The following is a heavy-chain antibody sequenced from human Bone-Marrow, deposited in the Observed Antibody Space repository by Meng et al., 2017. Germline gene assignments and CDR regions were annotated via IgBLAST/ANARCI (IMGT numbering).Heavy chain of an antibody. CDR2: IITILGIS. D-gene: IGHD5-12*01. J-gene: IGHJ6*02. CDR3: AGDLSGYPCQEPSYYYYYGMDV. CDR1: GYTFTSYD. Sequence: SVKVSCKASGYTFTSYDIHWVRQAPGQGLEWMGRIITILGISNYAQKFQSRVTITADKSTSTAYMELRSLRSEDTTVYYCAGDLSGYPCQEPSYYYYYGMDVWGQGTTVTVSS. V-gene: IGHV1-69*04.